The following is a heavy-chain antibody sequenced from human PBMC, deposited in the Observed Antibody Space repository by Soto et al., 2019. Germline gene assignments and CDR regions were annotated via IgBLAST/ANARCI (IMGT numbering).Heavy chain of an antibody. CDR1: GFTFSSYA. J-gene: IGHJ6*02. Sequence: PGGYLRLSCAASGFTFSSYAMSWVRQAPGKGLEWVSAISGSGGSTYYADSVKGRFTISRDNSKNTLYLQMNSLRAEDTAVYYCAKLAVPYSSGLNYYYYGMDVWGQGTTVTVSS. CDR2: ISGSGGST. CDR3: AKLAVPYSSGLNYYYYGMDV. V-gene: IGHV3-23*01. D-gene: IGHD6-19*01.